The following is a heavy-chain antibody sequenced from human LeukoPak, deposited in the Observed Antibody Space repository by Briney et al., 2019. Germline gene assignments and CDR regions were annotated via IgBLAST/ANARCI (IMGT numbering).Heavy chain of an antibody. CDR1: GVIVSRNF. Sequence: GGSVRLSCAASGVIVSRNFMSWVRQAPGKGLQWVAIMYAGGTTDYSDSVRGRFHISRDSSNNTLSLQINSLRAEDTAVYYCARGSGSGWPLDRWGQGALVTVSP. J-gene: IGHJ5*02. V-gene: IGHV3-53*01. D-gene: IGHD6-19*01. CDR3: ARGSGSGWPLDR. CDR2: MYAGGTT.